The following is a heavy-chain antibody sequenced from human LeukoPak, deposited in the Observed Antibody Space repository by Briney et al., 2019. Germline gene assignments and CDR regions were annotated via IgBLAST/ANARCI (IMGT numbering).Heavy chain of an antibody. Sequence: SETLSLTCTDSGGSISSYYWSWIRQPPGKGLEWIGYIYYSGSTNYNPSLKSRVTISVDTSKNQFSLKLSSVTAADTAVYYCARLLWFGELNPDAFDIWGQGTMVTVSS. CDR2: IYYSGST. J-gene: IGHJ3*02. V-gene: IGHV4-59*01. CDR3: ARLLWFGELNPDAFDI. D-gene: IGHD3-10*01. CDR1: GGSISSYY.